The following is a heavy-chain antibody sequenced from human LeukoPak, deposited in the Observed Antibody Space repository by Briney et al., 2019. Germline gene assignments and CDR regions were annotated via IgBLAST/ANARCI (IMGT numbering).Heavy chain of an antibody. Sequence: GRSLRLSCAASGFTFNTYTMHWVRQAPDRGLEWVAVISNDGSNKFYVDSVKGRFTISRDNSKNTLYLQMNSLRAEDTAVYYCVRGGALLWFGASFDYWGQGTLVTVSS. J-gene: IGHJ4*02. CDR1: GFTFNTYT. CDR2: ISNDGSNK. V-gene: IGHV3-30-3*01. D-gene: IGHD3-10*01. CDR3: VRGGALLWFGASFDY.